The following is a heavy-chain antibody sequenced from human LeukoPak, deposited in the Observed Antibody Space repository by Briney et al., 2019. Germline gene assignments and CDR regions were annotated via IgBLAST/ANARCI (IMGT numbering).Heavy chain of an antibody. Sequence: GGSLRLSCAASGFTFSNSAMSWVRQAPGKGLEWVSTLSGSGITNYYADSVKGRFTISRDNSKNTLYLQMNSLRAEDTAVYYCAKGIYSSGWSYFDYWGHGTLVTVSS. CDR2: LSGSGITN. V-gene: IGHV3-23*01. CDR1: GFTFSNSA. CDR3: AKGIYSSGWSYFDY. D-gene: IGHD6-19*01. J-gene: IGHJ4*01.